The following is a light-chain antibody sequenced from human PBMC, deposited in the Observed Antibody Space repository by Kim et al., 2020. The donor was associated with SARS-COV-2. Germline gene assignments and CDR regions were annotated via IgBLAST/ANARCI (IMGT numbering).Light chain of an antibody. CDR2: GAS. J-gene: IGKJ2*01. V-gene: IGKV3-20*01. CDR1: QSVSNNY. CDR3: QQYGTSPRT. Sequence: LTAGERATLSCRASQSVSNNYLAWYQQKPGQAPRLLIYGASTTVTGIPDRFSGSGSGTDFTLPISRLEPEDFAVYYCQQYGTSPRTFGQGTKLEI.